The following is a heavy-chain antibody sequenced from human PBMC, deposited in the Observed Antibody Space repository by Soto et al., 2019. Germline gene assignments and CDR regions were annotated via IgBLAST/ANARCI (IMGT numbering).Heavy chain of an antibody. J-gene: IGHJ4*02. CDR2: IYYSGST. D-gene: IGHD3-10*01. CDR1: GGSISSGGYY. V-gene: IGHV4-31*03. Sequence: QVQLQESGPGLVKPSQTLSLTCTVSGGSISSGGYYWSWIRQHPGKGLEWIGYIYYSGSTYYNPSLKSRVTISVDTSKNQFSLKLSSVTAADTAVYYCARDRDIVRGVVIDYWGQGTLVTVSS. CDR3: ARDRDIVRGVVIDY.